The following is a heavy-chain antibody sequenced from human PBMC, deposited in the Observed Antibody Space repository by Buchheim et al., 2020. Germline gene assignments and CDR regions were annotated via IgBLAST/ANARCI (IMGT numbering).Heavy chain of an antibody. CDR1: GFTFSDFY. CDR3: ARDIVAPGLFFDN. V-gene: IGHV3-11*01. D-gene: IGHD6-13*01. Sequence: QVQLVESGGGLVKPGGSLRLSCATSGFTFSDFYMGWIRQAPGKGLECVSYISFTGNDIYYADSVKGRFTISRDSARNSLYFQMSNLRAEDTAIYYCARDIVAPGLFFDNWGQGAL. CDR2: ISFTGNDI. J-gene: IGHJ4*02.